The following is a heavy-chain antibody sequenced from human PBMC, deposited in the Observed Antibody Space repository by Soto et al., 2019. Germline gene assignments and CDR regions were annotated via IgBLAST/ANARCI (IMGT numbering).Heavy chain of an antibody. CDR1: GGSISSGDYY. CDR3: ARDSASVTTLRYYYYGMDV. CDR2: IYYSGST. V-gene: IGHV4-30-4*01. D-gene: IGHD4-17*01. Sequence: TLSLTCTVSGGSISSGDYYWSWIRQPPGKGLEWIGYIYYSGSTYYNPSLKSRVTISVDTSKNQFSLKLSSVTAADTAVYYCARDSASVTTLRYYYYGMDVWGQGTTVTVSS. J-gene: IGHJ6*02.